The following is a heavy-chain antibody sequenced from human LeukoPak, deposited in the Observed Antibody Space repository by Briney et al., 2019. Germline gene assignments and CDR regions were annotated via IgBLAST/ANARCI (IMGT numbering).Heavy chain of an antibody. CDR1: CPSISVYY. CDR3: ARARGGSGSYGHFDS. CDR2: IYTSGST. Sequence: SETLSLTCTVSCPSISVYYWTSIRQPAGKRLYWIARIYTSGSTNYNPSLKSRVTMSVDTSKNQFSLKMSSLTAADTAMYYCARARGGSGSYGHFDSWGQGTLVTVSS. J-gene: IGHJ4*02. D-gene: IGHD1-26*01. V-gene: IGHV4-4*07.